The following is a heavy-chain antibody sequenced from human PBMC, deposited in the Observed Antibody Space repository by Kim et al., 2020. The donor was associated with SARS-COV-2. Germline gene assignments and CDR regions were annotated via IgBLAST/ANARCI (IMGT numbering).Heavy chain of an antibody. J-gene: IGHJ6*03. V-gene: IGHV3-7*01. D-gene: IGHD3-3*01. Sequence: GGSLRLSCAASGFTFSSYWMSWVRQAPGKGLEWVANIKQDGSEKYYVDSVKGRFTISRDNAKNSLYLQMNSMRAEDTAVYYCARDEVVVPAAPRFTIFGVVLWVDYYMDVWGKGTTVTVSS. CDR1: GFTFSSYW. CDR2: IKQDGSEK. CDR3: ARDEVVVPAAPRFTIFGVVLWVDYYMDV.